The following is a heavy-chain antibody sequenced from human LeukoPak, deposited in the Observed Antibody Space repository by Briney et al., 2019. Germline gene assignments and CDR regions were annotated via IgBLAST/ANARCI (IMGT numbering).Heavy chain of an antibody. Sequence: GGSLRLSCAASGFTFSSYSMSWVRQAPGKGLEWVSLISGSGDTTNYADSVKGRFTISRDNSKSTLYLQMDSLRAEDTAVYYCAKCGNSGCHLIDYWGQGTLVTVSS. J-gene: IGHJ4*02. CDR2: ISGSGDTT. CDR3: AKCGNSGCHLIDY. D-gene: IGHD5-12*01. CDR1: GFTFSSYS. V-gene: IGHV3-23*01.